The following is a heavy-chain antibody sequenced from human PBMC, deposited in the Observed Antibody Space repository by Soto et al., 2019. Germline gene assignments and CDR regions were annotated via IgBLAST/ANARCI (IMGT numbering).Heavy chain of an antibody. CDR3: ARSQGSSTSLEIYYYYYYGMDV. V-gene: IGHV1-69*01. CDR2: IIPISGTA. J-gene: IGHJ6*02. CDR1: GGTFSSYA. Sequence: QVQLVQSGAEVKKPGSSVKVSCKASGGTFSSYAISWVRQAPGQGLEWMGGIIPISGTANYAQKFQGRVTIPADESTSTAYMELNSLRSEDTAVYYCARSQGSSTSLEIYYYYYYGMDVWGQGTTVTVSS. D-gene: IGHD2-2*01.